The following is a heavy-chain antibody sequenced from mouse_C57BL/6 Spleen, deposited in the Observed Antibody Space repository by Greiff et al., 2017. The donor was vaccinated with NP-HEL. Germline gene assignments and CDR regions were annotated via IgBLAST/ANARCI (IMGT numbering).Heavy chain of an antibody. CDR2: IDPSDSYT. J-gene: IGHJ2*01. D-gene: IGHD1-1*01. Sequence: VQLQQPGAELVKPGASVKLSCKASGYTFTSYWMQWVKQRPGQGLEWIGEIDPSDSYTNYNQKFKGKATLTVDTSSSTAYMQLSSLTSEDSAVYDCARNYGSSYVDYWGQGTTLTVSS. CDR3: ARNYGSSYVDY. V-gene: IGHV1-50*01. CDR1: GYTFTSYW.